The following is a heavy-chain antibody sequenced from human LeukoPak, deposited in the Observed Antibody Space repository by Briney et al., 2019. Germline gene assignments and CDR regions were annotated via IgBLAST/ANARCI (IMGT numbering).Heavy chain of an antibody. V-gene: IGHV3-23*01. CDR1: GFTFSSHA. D-gene: IGHD6-13*01. CDR3: ARGPHIAAAQNYYYYMDV. J-gene: IGHJ6*03. Sequence: GGSLRLSCAASGFTFSSHAMSWVRQAPGKGLEWVSAISGSGGSTYYADSVKGRFTISRDNSKNTLYLQMNSLRAEDTAVYYCARGPHIAAAQNYYYYMDVWGKGTTVTVSS. CDR2: ISGSGGST.